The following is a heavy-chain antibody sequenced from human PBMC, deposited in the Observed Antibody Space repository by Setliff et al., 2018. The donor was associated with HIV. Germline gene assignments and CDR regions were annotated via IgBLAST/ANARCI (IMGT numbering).Heavy chain of an antibody. CDR2: VNPTGRP. Sequence: SETLSLTCAVYGGSFSGYYWSWIRQPPGKGLEWIGDVNPTGRPNYSPSLKSRVTMSLDTSKNQFSLNLKSVTAADTALYYCATTGQGRAYFDFWGQGSLVTVSS. J-gene: IGHJ4*02. V-gene: IGHV4-34*01. CDR3: ATTGQGRAYFDF. CDR1: GGSFSGYY. D-gene: IGHD2-21*01.